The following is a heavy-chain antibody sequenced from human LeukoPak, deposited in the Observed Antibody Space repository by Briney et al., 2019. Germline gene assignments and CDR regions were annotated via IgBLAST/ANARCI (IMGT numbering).Heavy chain of an antibody. V-gene: IGHV4-59*01. D-gene: IGHD5-18*01. CDR1: GGSISSYY. CDR2: IYYSGST. CDR3: ARDSGYSYGSFDY. Sequence: PSETLSLTCTVSGGSISSYYWSWIRQPPGKGLEWIGYIYYSGSTNYNPSLKSRVTISVDTSKNQFSLKLSSVTAADTAVYCCARDSGYSYGSFDYWGQGTLVTVSS. J-gene: IGHJ4*02.